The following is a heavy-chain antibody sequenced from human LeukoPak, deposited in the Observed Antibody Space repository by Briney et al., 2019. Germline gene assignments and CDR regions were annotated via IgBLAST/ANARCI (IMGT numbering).Heavy chain of an antibody. D-gene: IGHD3-22*01. CDR3: AKYYDSSGYGRSYYYYGMDV. CDR1: GFTFSIYA. V-gene: IGHV3-23*01. CDR2: IGDTT. J-gene: IGHJ6*02. Sequence: GGSLRLSCAASGFTFSIYAMSWVRQAPGKGLEWVSAIGDTTYYADSVKGRFTISRDNSKNTLYLQMNSLRAEDTAVYYCAKYYDSSGYGRSYYYYGMDVWGQGTTVTVSS.